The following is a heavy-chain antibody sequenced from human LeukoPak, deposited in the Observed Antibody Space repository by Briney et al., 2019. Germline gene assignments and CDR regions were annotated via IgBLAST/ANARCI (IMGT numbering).Heavy chain of an antibody. Sequence: GASVKVSCKASGYTFTGYYMHWVRQAPGQGLEWMGWINPNSGGTNYAQKFQARVTMTRDTSISTAYMELSRLRSDDTAVYYCARDLFSGSYHPFDYWGQGTLVTVSS. D-gene: IGHD1-26*01. V-gene: IGHV1-2*02. CDR2: INPNSGGT. CDR1: GYTFTGYY. CDR3: ARDLFSGSYHPFDY. J-gene: IGHJ4*02.